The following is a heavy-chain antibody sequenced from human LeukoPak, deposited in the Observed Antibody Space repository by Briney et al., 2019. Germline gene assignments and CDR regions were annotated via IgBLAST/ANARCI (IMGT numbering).Heavy chain of an antibody. D-gene: IGHD2-2*01. J-gene: IGHJ4*02. Sequence: GGSLRLSCAASGFTFSSYAMHWVRQAPGKGLEWVAVISYDGSNKYYADSVKGRFTISRDNSKNTLYLQMNSLRAEDTAVYYCAKRQTYCSSTSCYSPGFDYWGQGTLVTVSS. CDR1: GFTFSSYA. CDR3: AKRQTYCSSTSCYSPGFDY. V-gene: IGHV3-30-3*02. CDR2: ISYDGSNK.